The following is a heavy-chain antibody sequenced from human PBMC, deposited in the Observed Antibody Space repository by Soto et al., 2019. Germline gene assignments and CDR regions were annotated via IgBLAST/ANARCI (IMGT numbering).Heavy chain of an antibody. J-gene: IGHJ4*02. Sequence: QVQLVQSGAEVKKPGSSVKVSCRASGGTFSSYTISWVRQAPGQGLEWMGRIIPILGIANYAQKFQGRVTLTADKTTSTAYMGLSSLRSEDTAVYYCARGVGDYLDYWGQGTLVTVSS. D-gene: IGHD3-3*01. V-gene: IGHV1-69*02. CDR1: GGTFSSYT. CDR3: ARGVGDYLDY. CDR2: IIPILGIA.